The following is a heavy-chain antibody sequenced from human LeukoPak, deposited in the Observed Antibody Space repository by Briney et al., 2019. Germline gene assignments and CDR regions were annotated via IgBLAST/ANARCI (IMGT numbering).Heavy chain of an antibody. CDR1: GFTFSSYS. CDR3: ARDSYGYCSSTSCFNNYMDV. V-gene: IGHV3-7*01. CDR2: TKQGGSEK. D-gene: IGHD2-2*01. Sequence: GGSLRLSCAASGFTFSSYSMNWVRQAPGKGLEWVANTKQGGSEKYHVDSVKGRFTISRDNAKNSLYLQMNSLRAEDTAVYYCARDSYGYCSSTSCFNNYMDVWGKGTTVTVSS. J-gene: IGHJ6*03.